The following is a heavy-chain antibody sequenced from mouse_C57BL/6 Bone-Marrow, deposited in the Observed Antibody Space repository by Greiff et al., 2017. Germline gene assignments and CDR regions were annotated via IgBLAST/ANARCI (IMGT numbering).Heavy chain of an antibody. Sequence: DVMLVESGGGLVQPGGSLSLSCAASGFTFTDYYMSWVRQPPGKALEWLGFIRNKANGYTTEYSASVKGRFTISRDNSQSILYLQMNALRAEDSATYYCARVLNYAMDYWGQGTSVTVSS. D-gene: IGHD1-1*01. CDR2: IRNKANGYTT. V-gene: IGHV7-3*01. J-gene: IGHJ4*01. CDR1: GFTFTDYY. CDR3: ARVLNYAMDY.